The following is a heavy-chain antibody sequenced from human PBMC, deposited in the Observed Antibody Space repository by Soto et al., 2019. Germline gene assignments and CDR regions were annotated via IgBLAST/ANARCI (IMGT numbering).Heavy chain of an antibody. V-gene: IGHV3-23*01. CDR2: IRGSGETT. CDR3: AKGGTTTNIILDS. D-gene: IGHD1-1*01. CDR1: GFTSSNYA. Sequence: EVELLESGGGLVQPGGSLRLSCAASGFTSSNYAMSWVRQSPGKGLEWLSSIRGSGETTYYADSVKGRVTISRDNDKNTLYQQINSLTAGDTAVYYCAKGGTTTNIILDSWGPGTPVTVSA. J-gene: IGHJ4*02.